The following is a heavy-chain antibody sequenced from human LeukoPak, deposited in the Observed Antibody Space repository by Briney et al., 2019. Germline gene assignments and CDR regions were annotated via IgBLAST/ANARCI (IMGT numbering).Heavy chain of an antibody. CDR3: VKGYCSSISCYGDY. CDR1: GFTFSTYW. CDR2: IKQDGSEK. V-gene: IGHV3-7*01. Sequence: GGSLRLSCAASGFTFSTYWMSWVRQVPGNGLEWVANIKQDGSEKYYVDSVKGRFTISRDNSKNTLYLQMSSLRAEDTAVYYCVKGYCSSISCYGDYWGQGTLVTFSS. D-gene: IGHD2-2*01. J-gene: IGHJ4*02.